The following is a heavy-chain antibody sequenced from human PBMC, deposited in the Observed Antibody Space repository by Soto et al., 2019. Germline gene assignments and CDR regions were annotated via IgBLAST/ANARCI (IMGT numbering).Heavy chain of an antibody. Sequence: PGESLKISCKGSGYTFTSNWIGWLRQMPGKGLEWMGIIYPGDSETRYSPSFQGQVTISADKSISTAYLQWSSLKASDTAMYYCARTSGAGKYYYGMDVWGQGTTVTVSS. V-gene: IGHV5-51*01. CDR2: IYPGDSET. D-gene: IGHD6-13*01. J-gene: IGHJ6*02. CDR3: ARTSGAGKYYYGMDV. CDR1: GYTFTSNW.